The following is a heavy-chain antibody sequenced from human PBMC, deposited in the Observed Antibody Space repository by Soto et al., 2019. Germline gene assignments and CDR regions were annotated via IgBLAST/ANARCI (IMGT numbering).Heavy chain of an antibody. V-gene: IGHV3-21*01. CDR3: XXXXXXXXXXXXDY. CDR2: ISSXXSXX. J-gene: IGHJ4*02. CDR1: GFTFSSYS. Sequence: EVQLVESGGGLVKPGGSLRLSCAASGFTFSSYSMNWVRQAPGKGLEWXSSISSXXSXXXYADXVKGRFTXSRXNAKXXXXXXXXXXXXXXXXXXXXXXXXXXXXXXXXDYWGQGTLVTVSS.